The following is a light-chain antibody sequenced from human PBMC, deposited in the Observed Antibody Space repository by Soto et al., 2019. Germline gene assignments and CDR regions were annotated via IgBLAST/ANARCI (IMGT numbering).Light chain of an antibody. J-gene: IGKJ4*01. CDR3: QRYNNWPLT. V-gene: IGKV3-15*01. Sequence: EIVRTQSPATLSVSPGERATLSCRASQGIGSTLAWYQQKPGQTPRLLIYGASTRATGVPARFSGSVSGTEFTLTINSLQSEDFAVYYCQRYNNWPLTFGGGTQVEIK. CDR2: GAS. CDR1: QGIGST.